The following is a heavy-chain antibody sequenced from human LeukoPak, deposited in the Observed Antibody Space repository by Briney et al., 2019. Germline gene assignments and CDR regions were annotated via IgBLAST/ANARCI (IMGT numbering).Heavy chain of an antibody. CDR3: ARDDSGPHGNWGHFDY. J-gene: IGHJ4*02. CDR2: ISYDGSNK. CDR1: GFTFSSYA. V-gene: IGHV3-30-3*01. D-gene: IGHD7-27*01. Sequence: GRSLRLSCAASGFTFSSYAMHWVRQAPGKGLEWVALISYDGSNKYYADSVKGRFTISRDNSKNTLSLQMNSLRAEDTAVYYCARDDSGPHGNWGHFDYWGQGTLVTVSS.